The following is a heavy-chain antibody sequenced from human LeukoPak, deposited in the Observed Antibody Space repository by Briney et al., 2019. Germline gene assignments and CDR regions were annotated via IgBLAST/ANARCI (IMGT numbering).Heavy chain of an antibody. V-gene: IGHV4-61*02. J-gene: IGHJ6*03. CDR3: ARVVVVGAYYYYMDV. CDR1: GGSISSGSYY. D-gene: IGHD2-15*01. CDR2: IYTSGST. Sequence: PSETLSLTCTVSGGSISSGSYYWSWIRQPAGKGLEWIGRIYTSGSTNYNPSLKSRVTISVDTSKNQFSLKLSSVTAADTAVYYCARVVVVGAYYYYMDVWGKGTTVTISS.